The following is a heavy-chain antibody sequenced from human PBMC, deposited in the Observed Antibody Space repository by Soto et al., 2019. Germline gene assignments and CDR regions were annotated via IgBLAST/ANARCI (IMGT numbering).Heavy chain of an antibody. CDR2: IKQDGGEK. J-gene: IGHJ5*02. CDR3: ARSIAARLNWFDP. V-gene: IGHV3-7*01. CDR1: GFTFSSYW. Sequence: GGSLRLSCAASGFTFSSYWMSWVRQAPGKGLEWVDNIKQDGGEKYYVDSVKGRFTISRDNAKNSLYLQMNSLRAEDTAVYYCARSIAARLNWFDPWGQGTLVTVSS. D-gene: IGHD6-6*01.